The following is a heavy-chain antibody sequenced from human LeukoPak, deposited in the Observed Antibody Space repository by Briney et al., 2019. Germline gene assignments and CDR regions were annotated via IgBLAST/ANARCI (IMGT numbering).Heavy chain of an antibody. CDR1: GGSFSGYY. D-gene: IGHD3-3*01. V-gene: IGHV4-34*01. J-gene: IGHJ6*03. CDR2: INHSGST. CDR3: ARQGYDALFYYYDMDV. Sequence: SETLSLTCAVYGGSFSGYYWSWIRQPPRKGLEWIGEINHSGSTKYNPSLKSRVNISVDTSKNQFSLKLSSVTAADTAVYYCARQGYDALFYYYDMDVWGKGTTVTVSS.